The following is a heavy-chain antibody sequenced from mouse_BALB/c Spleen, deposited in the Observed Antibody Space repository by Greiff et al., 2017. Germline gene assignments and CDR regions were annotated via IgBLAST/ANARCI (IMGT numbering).Heavy chain of an antibody. Sequence: LQQPGSELVRPGASVKLSCKASGYTFTSYWMHWVKQRPGQGLEWIGNIYPGSGSTNYDEKFKSKATLTVDTSSSTAYMQLSSLTSEDSAVYYCTRGPYYGNYDYAMDYWGQGTSVTVAS. J-gene: IGHJ4*01. V-gene: IGHV1S22*01. CDR2: IYPGSGST. CDR1: GYTFTSYW. CDR3: TRGPYYGNYDYAMDY. D-gene: IGHD2-10*01.